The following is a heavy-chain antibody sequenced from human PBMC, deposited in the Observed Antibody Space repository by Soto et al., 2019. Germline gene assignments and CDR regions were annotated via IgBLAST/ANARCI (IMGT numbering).Heavy chain of an antibody. D-gene: IGHD3-22*01. J-gene: IGHJ5*02. CDR2: IYYSRST. CDR3: ARHRRIDSSAYYEWFDP. V-gene: IGHV4-59*01. CDR1: VGSISIYY. Sequence: PSGTLCMICHSSVGSISIYYWTLIRQPPGRGLEMIGYIYYSRSTNYNPSLKSRVTISVDTSKNQFSLKLSSVTAADTAVYYCARHRRIDSSAYYEWFDPWGQGTVVTGSS.